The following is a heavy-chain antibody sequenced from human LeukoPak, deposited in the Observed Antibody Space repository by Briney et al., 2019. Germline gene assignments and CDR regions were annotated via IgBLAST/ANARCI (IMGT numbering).Heavy chain of an antibody. Sequence: QPGGSLRLSCAASGYTFSSYEMNWVRQAPGKGLEWVSYVSNSGSTIYYADSVKGRFTISRDNAKNSLYLQMSSLRAEDTAVYYCARDGGYCSSPNCHIDYWGQGTLVTVSS. J-gene: IGHJ4*02. CDR1: GYTFSSYE. CDR2: VSNSGSTI. D-gene: IGHD2-2*01. CDR3: ARDGGYCSSPNCHIDY. V-gene: IGHV3-48*03.